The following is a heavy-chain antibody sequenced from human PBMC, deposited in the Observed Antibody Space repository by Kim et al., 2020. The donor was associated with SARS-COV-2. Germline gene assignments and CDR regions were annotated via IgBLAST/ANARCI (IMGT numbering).Heavy chain of an antibody. CDR2: IKQDGSEK. CDR3: ARDHPASSWYIGKPLRSPDYYYYGMDV. J-gene: IGHJ6*02. V-gene: IGHV3-7*01. D-gene: IGHD6-13*01. CDR1: GFTFSSYW. Sequence: GGSLRLSCAASGFTFSSYWMSWVRQAPGKGLEWVANIKQDGSEKYYVDSVKGRFTISRDNAKNSLYLQMNSLRAEDTAVYYCARDHPASSWYIGKPLRSPDYYYYGMDVWGQGTTVTVSS.